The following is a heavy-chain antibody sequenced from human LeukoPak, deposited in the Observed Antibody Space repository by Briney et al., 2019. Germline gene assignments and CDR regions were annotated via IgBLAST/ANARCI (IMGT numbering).Heavy chain of an antibody. CDR2: INWNGGST. Sequence: GGSLRLSCAASGFIFDDYGMSWVRQAPGKGLEWVSGINWNGGSTGYADSVKGRFTISRDNAKNSLYLQMNSLRAEDTAVYYCARETVVAAKYYYYYYYMDVWGKGTTVTVSS. V-gene: IGHV3-20*04. J-gene: IGHJ6*03. D-gene: IGHD2-15*01. CDR1: GFIFDDYG. CDR3: ARETVVAAKYYYYYYYMDV.